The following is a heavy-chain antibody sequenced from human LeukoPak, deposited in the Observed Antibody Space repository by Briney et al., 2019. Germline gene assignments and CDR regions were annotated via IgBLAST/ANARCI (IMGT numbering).Heavy chain of an antibody. Sequence: GGSLRLSCAASGFTFDDYAMHWVRQAPGKGLEWVSGISWNSGSIGYADSVKGRFTISRDNAKNSLYLQMNSLRAEDTASYYCAKDRYYYGSGSLRGVCDYWGQGTLVTVSS. CDR1: GFTFDDYA. CDR3: AKDRYYYGSGSLRGVCDY. CDR2: ISWNSGSI. D-gene: IGHD3-10*01. J-gene: IGHJ4*02. V-gene: IGHV3-9*01.